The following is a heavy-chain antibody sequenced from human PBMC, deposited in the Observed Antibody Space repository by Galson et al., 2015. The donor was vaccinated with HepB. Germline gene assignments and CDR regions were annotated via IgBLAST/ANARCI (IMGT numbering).Heavy chain of an antibody. J-gene: IGHJ4*02. V-gene: IGHV3-74*01. CDR1: EFTFSDYW. Sequence: SLRLSCAASEFTFSDYWMHWVRQAPEKGLVWLSSINPDATATRYADSVEGRFTISRDNAKSTLYLQMNSLRVEDTGVYYCAQLGMGYWGQGALVTVSS. CDR2: INPDATAT. D-gene: IGHD7-27*01. CDR3: AQLGMGY.